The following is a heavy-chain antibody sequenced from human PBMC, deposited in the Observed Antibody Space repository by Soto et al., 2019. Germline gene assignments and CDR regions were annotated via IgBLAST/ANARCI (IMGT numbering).Heavy chain of an antibody. CDR3: ARWPQPRYTADPYAVDV. CDR1: GGTFSSSG. Sequence: QVHLVQSGTEVKKPGSSVKVSCKASGGTFSSSGFTWVRQAPGQGLAWMGMLVPSRDTTNYAQKFPARVTITADEVTSTAYMELRSLRSEDTAVYYCARWPQPRYTADPYAVDVWGQGTGVIVSS. D-gene: IGHD3-16*02. CDR2: LVPSRDTT. V-gene: IGHV1-69*11. J-gene: IGHJ6*02.